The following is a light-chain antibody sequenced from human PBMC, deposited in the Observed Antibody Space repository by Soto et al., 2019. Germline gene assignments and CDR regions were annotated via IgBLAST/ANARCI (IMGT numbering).Light chain of an antibody. Sequence: QSALTQPRSVSGSPGQSVTISCTGTSSDVGGYNYVSWYQQHPGKAPKLMIYDVSKRPSGVPDRFSGSKSGNTASLTISGLQAEHEADYYCCTYAGSYSYVFGTGTRSPS. CDR1: SSDVGGYNY. CDR3: CTYAGSYSYV. CDR2: DVS. V-gene: IGLV2-11*01. J-gene: IGLJ1*01.